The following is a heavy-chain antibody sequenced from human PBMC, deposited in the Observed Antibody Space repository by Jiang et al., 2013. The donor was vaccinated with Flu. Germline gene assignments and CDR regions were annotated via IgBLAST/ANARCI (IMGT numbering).Heavy chain of an antibody. Sequence: SSGSYSWNWVRQHQGGDWSGIGHVFSSGRTSYNMSLRSRVAMSLEVSKNQFSLRLNSVTAADTAVYFCARMLWDLLTGPVDYEYGMDVWGQGTTVTVSS. CDR1: SSGSYS. J-gene: IGHJ6*02. D-gene: IGHD3-9*01. V-gene: IGHV4-30-4*07. CDR3: ARMLWDLLTGPVDYEYGMDV. CDR2: VFSSGRT.